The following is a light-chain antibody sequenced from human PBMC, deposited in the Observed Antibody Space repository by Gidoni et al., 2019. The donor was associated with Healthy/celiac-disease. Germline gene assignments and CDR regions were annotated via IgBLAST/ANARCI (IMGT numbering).Light chain of an antibody. J-gene: IGKJ1*01. Sequence: AIRMTQSPSSFSASTGDRVTITCRASQGISSYLAWYQQKPGKAPKLLIYAASTLQSGVPSRFSGSGSGTDFTLTISCLQSEDFATYYCQQYYGAWTFGQGTKVEIK. V-gene: IGKV1-8*01. CDR1: QGISSY. CDR2: AAS. CDR3: QQYYGAWT.